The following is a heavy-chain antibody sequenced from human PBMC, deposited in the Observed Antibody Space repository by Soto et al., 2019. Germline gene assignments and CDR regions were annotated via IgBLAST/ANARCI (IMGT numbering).Heavy chain of an antibody. Sequence: QVQLQESGPGLVKPSETLSLTCTVSGGSISSYYWSWIRQPPEKGLEWIGYFYDGGYTNHNPSLKSRVTISVDTSKNQFSLKLNSVTAADTAVYYCARARSGSYGFWYFDLWGRGTLVTVSS. D-gene: IGHD3-10*01. CDR3: ARARSGSYGFWYFDL. J-gene: IGHJ2*01. V-gene: IGHV4-59*01. CDR1: GGSISSYY. CDR2: FYDGGYT.